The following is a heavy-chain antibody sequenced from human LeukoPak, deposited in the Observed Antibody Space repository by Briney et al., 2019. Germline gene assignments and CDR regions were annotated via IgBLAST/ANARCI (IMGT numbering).Heavy chain of an antibody. CDR3: ATRTLVDDFWSGYPEYLQH. Sequence: GASVKVSCKASGYTFTGYYMHWVRQAPGQWLEWMGWINPNSGGTNYAQKFQGRVTMTRDTSISTAYMELSRLRSDDTAVYYCATRTLVDDFWSGYPEYLQHWGQGTLVTVSS. D-gene: IGHD3-3*01. V-gene: IGHV1-2*02. CDR1: GYTFTGYY. CDR2: INPNSGGT. J-gene: IGHJ1*01.